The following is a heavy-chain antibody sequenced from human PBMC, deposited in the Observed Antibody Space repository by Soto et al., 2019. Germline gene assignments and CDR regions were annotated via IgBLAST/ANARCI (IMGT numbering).Heavy chain of an antibody. V-gene: IGHV1-69*02. J-gene: IGHJ3*02. CDR2: IIPILGIA. CDR3: ARGSGRDAFDI. D-gene: IGHD1-1*01. CDR1: GGTFSSYT. Sequence: SVKVSCKASGGTFSSYTISWVRQAPGQGLEWMGRIIPILGIANYAQKFQGRVTITADKSTSTAYMELSSLRSEDTAVYYCARGSGRDAFDIWGQGTMVTVSS.